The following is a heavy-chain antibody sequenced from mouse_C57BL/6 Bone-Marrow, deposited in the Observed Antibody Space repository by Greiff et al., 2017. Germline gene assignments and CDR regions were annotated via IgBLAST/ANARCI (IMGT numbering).Heavy chain of an antibody. CDR1: GYTFTNYW. CDR2: IYPGGGYT. D-gene: IGHD1-1*01. Sequence: VKVVESGAELVRPGTSVKMSCKASGYTFTNYWIGWAKQRPGHGLEWIGDIYPGGGYTNYNEKFKGKATLTADKSSSTAYMQFSSLTSEDSAIYYCARAILRYYYAMDYWGQGTSVTVSS. CDR3: ARAILRYYYAMDY. V-gene: IGHV1-63*01. J-gene: IGHJ4*01.